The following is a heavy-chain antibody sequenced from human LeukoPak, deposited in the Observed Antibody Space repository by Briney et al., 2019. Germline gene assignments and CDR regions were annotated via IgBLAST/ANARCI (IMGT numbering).Heavy chain of an antibody. V-gene: IGHV5-51*01. D-gene: IGHD6-19*01. J-gene: IGHJ4*02. Sequence: GESLKISCKGSGYSFTNYWIGWVRQMPGKGLEWMGIIYPGDSDTRYSPSFQGQVTISADKSISTVYLQWSSLKASDTAMYYCARQGAKYSSGWYYGYWGQGTLIIVSS. CDR2: IYPGDSDT. CDR1: GYSFTNYW. CDR3: ARQGAKYSSGWYYGY.